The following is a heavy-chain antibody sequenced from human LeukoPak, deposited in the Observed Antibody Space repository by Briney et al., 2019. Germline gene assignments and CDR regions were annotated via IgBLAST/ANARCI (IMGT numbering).Heavy chain of an antibody. CDR1: GFSLSTSGVG. V-gene: IGHV2-5*01. J-gene: IGHJ4*02. Sequence: SGPTLVNPTQTLTLTCTFSGFSLSTSGVGVGWIRQPPGKALEWLALIYWNDDKSYSPSLKSRLTITKDTSKNQVVLTMTNMDPVDTATHYCAHRTITGTTEYFDYWGQGTLVTVSS. CDR2: IYWNDDK. CDR3: AHRTITGTTEYFDY. D-gene: IGHD1-7*01.